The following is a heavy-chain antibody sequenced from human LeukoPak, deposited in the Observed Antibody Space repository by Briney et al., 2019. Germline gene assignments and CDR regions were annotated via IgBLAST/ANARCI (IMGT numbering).Heavy chain of an antibody. CDR3: ARSDTSLDYYYMDV. CDR2: IYYSGST. CDR1: GGSISSSSYY. V-gene: IGHV4-39*01. Sequence: PSETLSLTCTVSGGSISSSSYYWGWIRQPPGKGLEWIGSIYYSGSTYYNPSLKSRVTISVDTSKNQFSLKLSSVTAADTAVYYCARSDTSLDYYYMDVWGKGTTVTISS. D-gene: IGHD3-16*01. J-gene: IGHJ6*03.